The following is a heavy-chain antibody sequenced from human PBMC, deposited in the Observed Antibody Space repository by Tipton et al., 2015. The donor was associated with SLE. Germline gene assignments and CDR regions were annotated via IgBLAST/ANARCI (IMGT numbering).Heavy chain of an antibody. CDR3: VRPMTTVTTPGAFDI. Sequence: QLVQSGAEVKKPGESLKISCQGSGYTFTNYWIAWVRQMTGKGLEWMGIIYPGDSDTTYSPSFQGQVTISADKSSSTAYLQWNSLKASDTAMYYCVRPMTTVTTPGAFDIWGHGTMVTVSS. CDR2: IYPGDSDT. CDR1: GYTFTNYW. V-gene: IGHV5-51*03. D-gene: IGHD4-17*01. J-gene: IGHJ3*02.